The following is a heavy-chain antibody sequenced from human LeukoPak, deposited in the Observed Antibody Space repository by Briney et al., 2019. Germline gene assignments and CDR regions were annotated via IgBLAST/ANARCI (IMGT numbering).Heavy chain of an antibody. D-gene: IGHD3-10*01. V-gene: IGHV3-23*01. CDR2: ITGIDGST. J-gene: IGHJ5*01. CDR3: AKDAVRGSGRINWFDS. Sequence: GGSLRLSCAASGFTFNKSWMTWVRQAPGKGLEWVSGITGIDGSTYYADSVKGRFTISRDNSKNTLYLQMNSLRGEDTAAYYCAKDAVRGSGRINWFDSWGQGTLVIVSS. CDR1: GFTFNKSW.